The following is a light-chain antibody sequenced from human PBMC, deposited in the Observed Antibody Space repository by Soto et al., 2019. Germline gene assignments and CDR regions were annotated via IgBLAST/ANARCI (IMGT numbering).Light chain of an antibody. CDR1: QSISTY. Sequence: DIQMTQSPSTLSASVGDRVTITCRASQSISTYLSWYRHKPGEAPKLLIYNASTLERGVPSRFSGSGSGTEFSLTIRALQPEDFATYYCQQLSRYPLTFGGGTKV. V-gene: IGKV1-5*03. CDR2: NAS. CDR3: QQLSRYPLT. J-gene: IGKJ4*01.